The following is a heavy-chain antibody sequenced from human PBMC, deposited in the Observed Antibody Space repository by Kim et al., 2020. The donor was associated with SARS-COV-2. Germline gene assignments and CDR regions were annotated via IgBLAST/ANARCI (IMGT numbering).Heavy chain of an antibody. CDR3: ARIRCSFRSSSGQAAYFDY. J-gene: IGHJ4*02. CDR1: GFSLSTSGMC. Sequence: SGPTLVNPTQTLTLTCTFSGFSLSTSGMCVSWVRQPPGKALEWLARIDWDDDRYYSTSLKTRLTISKDTSKNQVVLTMTNMDPVDTASYYCARIRCSFRSSSGQAAYFDYWGQGTLVTVSS. CDR2: IDWDDDR. V-gene: IGHV2-70*11. D-gene: IGHD2-2*01.